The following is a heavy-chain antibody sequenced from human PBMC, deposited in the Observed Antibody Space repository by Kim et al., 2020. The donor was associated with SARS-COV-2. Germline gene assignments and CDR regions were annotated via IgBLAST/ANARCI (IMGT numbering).Heavy chain of an antibody. Sequence: GGSLRLSCAASGFTFSSYGMHWVRQAPGKGLEWVAVIWYDGSKKYYVDSVKGRFTISRDNSKNTLYLQMNSLRSEDTAVYYCANGGSSSSWAHLYWGQGNLVTVSP. CDR2: IWYDGSKK. J-gene: IGHJ4*02. CDR3: ANGGSSSSWAHLY. V-gene: IGHV3-33*06. CDR1: GFTFSSYG. D-gene: IGHD2-2*01.